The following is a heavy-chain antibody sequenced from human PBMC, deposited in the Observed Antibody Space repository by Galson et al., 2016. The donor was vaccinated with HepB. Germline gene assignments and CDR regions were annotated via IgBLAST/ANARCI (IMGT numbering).Heavy chain of an antibody. CDR2: IYYRGST. J-gene: IGHJ6*02. D-gene: IGHD1-26*01. Sequence: ETLSLTCTVSGGSISSYYWSWIRQPPGKGLEWIGYIYYRGSTNYNPSLKSRVTISVDTSKNQFSLKLSSVTAADTAVYYCARGSGSYRLSYGMDVWGQGTTVTVSS. CDR1: GGSISSYY. V-gene: IGHV4-59*01. CDR3: ARGSGSYRLSYGMDV.